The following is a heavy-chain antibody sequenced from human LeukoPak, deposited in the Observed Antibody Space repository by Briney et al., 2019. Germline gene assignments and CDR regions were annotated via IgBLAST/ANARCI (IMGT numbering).Heavy chain of an antibody. CDR1: GFTFSNFW. CDR2: INQDGSEK. J-gene: IGHJ4*02. Sequence: GGSLRLSCAASGFTFSNFWMRWVRQAPGKGLEWVANINQDGSEKNYVDSVKGRFTISRDSAKNSLYLQMDSLRVEDTAIYYCARCSGWAFKNWGQGTLVTVSS. CDR3: ARCSGWAFKN. V-gene: IGHV3-7*01. D-gene: IGHD6-19*01.